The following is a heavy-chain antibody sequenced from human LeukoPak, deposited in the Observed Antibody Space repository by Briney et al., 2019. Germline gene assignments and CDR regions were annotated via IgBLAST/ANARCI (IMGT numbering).Heavy chain of an antibody. V-gene: IGHV1-18*01. D-gene: IGHD2-2*01. Sequence: ASVKVSCKASGYTFTSYGISWVRQAPGQGLEWMGWISAYNGNTNYAQKLQGRVTMTTDTSTSTAYMELRSLRSDDTAVYYCARVYYCSSTSCPPAGTLDYWGQGTLVTVSS. CDR1: GYTFTSYG. CDR2: ISAYNGNT. J-gene: IGHJ4*02. CDR3: ARVYYCSSTSCPPAGTLDY.